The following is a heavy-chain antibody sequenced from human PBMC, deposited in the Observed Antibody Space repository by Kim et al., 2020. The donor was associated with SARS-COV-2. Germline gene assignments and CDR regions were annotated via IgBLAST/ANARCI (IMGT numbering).Heavy chain of an antibody. Sequence: SETLSLTCTVSGGSISSSSYYWGWIRQPPGKGLEWIGSIYYSGSTYYNPSLKSRVTISVDTSKNQFSLKLSSVTAADTAVYYCARHGGGITYYDILTGYWPGDAFDIWGQGTMVTVSS. V-gene: IGHV4-39*01. CDR1: GGSISSSSYY. D-gene: IGHD3-9*01. J-gene: IGHJ3*02. CDR3: ARHGGGITYYDILTGYWPGDAFDI. CDR2: IYYSGST.